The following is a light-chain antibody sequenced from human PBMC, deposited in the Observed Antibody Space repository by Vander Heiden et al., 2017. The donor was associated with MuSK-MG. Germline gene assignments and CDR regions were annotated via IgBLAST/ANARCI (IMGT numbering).Light chain of an antibody. V-gene: IGKV1-5*03. CDR2: KGT. J-gene: IGKJ1*01. CDR3: QQFQA. CDR1: QSISTW. Sequence: TQSPSTLSASVGDRVTITCRASQSISTWLAGYQQQPGKAPKLLIYKGTRLDTGVKSRFSGSVSGTEFTLTITSMEPDDFETYYGQQFQAFGQGTQVDVK.